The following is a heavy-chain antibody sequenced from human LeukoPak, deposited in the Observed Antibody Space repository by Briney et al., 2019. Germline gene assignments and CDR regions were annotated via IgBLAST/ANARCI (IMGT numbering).Heavy chain of an antibody. D-gene: IGHD4-17*01. Sequence: ASVKVSCKASGYTFTSYAMHWVRQAPGQRLEWMGWINAGNGNTKYSRKFQGRVTITRDTSASTAYMELSSLRSEDTAVYYCARDGDYDFDYWGQGTLVTASS. CDR3: ARDGDYDFDY. CDR1: GYTFTSYA. CDR2: INAGNGNT. V-gene: IGHV1-3*01. J-gene: IGHJ4*02.